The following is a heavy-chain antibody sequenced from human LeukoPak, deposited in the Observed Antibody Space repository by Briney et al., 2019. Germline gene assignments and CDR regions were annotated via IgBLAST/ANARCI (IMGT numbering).Heavy chain of an antibody. CDR1: GGSISSSSYY. CDR2: IYYSGTT. V-gene: IGHV4-39*01. J-gene: IGHJ3*02. Sequence: SETLSLTCTVSGGSISSSSYYWAWIRQPPGKGLEWIGTIYYSGTTYLNPSLKSRVTISVETSKNQFSLKLSSVTAADTAVYYCARPSTGTIRRHPFDIWGQGTMVTVSS. CDR3: ARPSTGTIRRHPFDI. D-gene: IGHD1-1*01.